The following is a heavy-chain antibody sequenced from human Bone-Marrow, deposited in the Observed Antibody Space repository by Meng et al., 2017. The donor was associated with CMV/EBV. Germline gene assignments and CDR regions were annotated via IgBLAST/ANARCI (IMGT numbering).Heavy chain of an antibody. CDR1: GGSVSSGSYY. V-gene: IGHV4-61*01. CDR3: ARGVPYADSPGGYFDY. J-gene: IGHJ4*02. CDR2: IYYSGST. Sequence: GSLRLSCTVSGGSVSSGSYYWSWIRQPPGKGLEWIGYIYYSGSTNYNPSLKSRVTISVDTSKNQFSLKLSSVTAADTAVYYCARGVPYADSPGGYFDYWGQGRLVTVSS. D-gene: IGHD2-2*01.